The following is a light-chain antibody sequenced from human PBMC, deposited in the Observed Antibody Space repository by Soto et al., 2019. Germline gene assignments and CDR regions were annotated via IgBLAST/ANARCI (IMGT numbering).Light chain of an antibody. CDR2: DTS. CDR3: HQRNK. CDR1: QFLSSY. J-gene: IGKJ5*01. V-gene: IGKV3-11*01. Sequence: EVVLTQSPATLSLAPGERATLSCRASQFLSSYLAWYQQKPGQPPRLLMYDTSNRATGIPARFSGSRSGTDFTLTISSLVPEDFGVYFCHQRNKFGQGTRLEIK.